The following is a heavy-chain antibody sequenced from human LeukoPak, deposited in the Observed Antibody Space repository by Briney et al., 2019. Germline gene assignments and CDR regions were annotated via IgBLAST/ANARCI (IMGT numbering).Heavy chain of an antibody. D-gene: IGHD4/OR15-4a*01. V-gene: IGHV3-21*04. CDR3: ARRAGAYSHPYDY. J-gene: IGHJ4*02. CDR1: GFTFSSYS. CDR2: ISGSSSYI. Sequence: GGSLRLSCAASGFTFSSYSMNWVRQAPGKGLEWVSSISGSSSYIYYADSVKGRFTISRNNVKNSLYLQMNSLRAEDTAVYYCARRAGAYSHPYDYWGQGTLVTVSS.